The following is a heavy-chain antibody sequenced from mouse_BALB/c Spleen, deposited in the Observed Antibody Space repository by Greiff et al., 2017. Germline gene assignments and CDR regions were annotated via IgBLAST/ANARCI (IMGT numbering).Heavy chain of an antibody. V-gene: IGHV7-3*02. CDR2: IRNKANGYTT. CDR3: ARDINLFDY. CDR1: GFTFTDYY. Sequence: EVKLMESGGGLVQPGGSLRLSCATSGFTFTDYYMSWVRQPPGKALEWLGFIRNKANGYTTEYSASVKGRFTISRDNSQSILYLQMNTLRAEDSATYYCARDINLFDYWGQGTTLTVSS. J-gene: IGHJ2*01.